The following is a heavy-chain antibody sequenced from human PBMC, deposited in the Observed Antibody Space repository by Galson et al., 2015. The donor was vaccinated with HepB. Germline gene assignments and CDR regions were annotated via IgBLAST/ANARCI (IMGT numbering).Heavy chain of an antibody. Sequence: SVKVSCKVSGYTLTELSMHWVRQAPGKGLEWMGGFDPEDGETIYAQKFQGRVTVTEDTSTDTAYMELSSLRSEDTAVYYCATVRYCSSTSCYSGFDPWGQGTLVTVSS. V-gene: IGHV1-24*01. CDR3: ATVRYCSSTSCYSGFDP. D-gene: IGHD2-2*01. CDR2: FDPEDGET. J-gene: IGHJ5*02. CDR1: GYTLTELS.